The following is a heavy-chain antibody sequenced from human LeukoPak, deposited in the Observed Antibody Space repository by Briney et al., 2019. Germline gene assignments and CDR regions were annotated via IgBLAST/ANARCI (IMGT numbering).Heavy chain of an antibody. CDR2: FYHSGST. Sequence: PSETLSLTCAVSGYSISSGYYCGWIRQPPGKGLEWIGNFYHSGSTYYNPSLESRVTISVDTSKNQFSLKLSSVTAADTAVYYCARVTAYSSENYFDYWGQGTLVTVSS. V-gene: IGHV4-38-2*01. CDR1: GYSISSGYY. J-gene: IGHJ4*02. D-gene: IGHD6-25*01. CDR3: ARVTAYSSENYFDY.